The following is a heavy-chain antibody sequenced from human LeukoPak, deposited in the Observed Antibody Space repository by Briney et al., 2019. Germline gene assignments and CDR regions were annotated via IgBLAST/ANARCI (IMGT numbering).Heavy chain of an antibody. J-gene: IGHJ3*02. D-gene: IGHD3-22*01. CDR3: ARRRRLYYYDSSGYFHGAFDI. Sequence: GEALKISCKGSGYTFFSYWIAWVGQMPGKSLEWMGVFYPCDSDTRYSPSFQGQVTISADKSINTAYLQWSSLKASDTAMYYCARRRRLYYYDSSGYFHGAFDIWGQGTMVTVSS. V-gene: IGHV5-51*01. CDR2: FYPCDSDT. CDR1: GYTFFSYW.